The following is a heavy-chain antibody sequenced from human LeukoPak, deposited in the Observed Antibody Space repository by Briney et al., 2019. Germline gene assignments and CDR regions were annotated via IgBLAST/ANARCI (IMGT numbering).Heavy chain of an antibody. D-gene: IGHD3-3*01. CDR2: INHSGST. V-gene: IGHV4-34*01. Sequence: SETLSLTCAVYGGCFSGYYWRWIRQPPGKGLEWIGEINHSGSTNYNPSLKSRVTISVDTSKNQFSLKLSSVTAADTAVYYCARGSYDFWSGYSGWFDPWGQGTLVTVSS. J-gene: IGHJ5*02. CDR1: GGCFSGYY. CDR3: ARGSYDFWSGYSGWFDP.